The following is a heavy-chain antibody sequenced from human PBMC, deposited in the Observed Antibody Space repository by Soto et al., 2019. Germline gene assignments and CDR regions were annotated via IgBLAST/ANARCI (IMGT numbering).Heavy chain of an antibody. CDR2: ISSSSSTI. D-gene: IGHD1-26*01. V-gene: IGHV3-48*01. J-gene: IGHJ3*02. CDR1: GFTFSSYS. CDR3: AKDREGLYDAFDI. Sequence: GGSLRLSCAASGFTFSSYSMNWVRQAPGKGLEWVSYISSSSSTIYYADSVKGRFTISRDNAKNSLYLQMNSLRAADTAVYYCAKDREGLYDAFDIWGQGTMVTVSS.